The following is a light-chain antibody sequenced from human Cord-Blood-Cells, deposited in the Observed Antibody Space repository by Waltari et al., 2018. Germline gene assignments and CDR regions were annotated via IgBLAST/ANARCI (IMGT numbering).Light chain of an antibody. J-gene: IGKJ5*01. V-gene: IGKV3D-7*01. CDR3: QQDYNLIT. CDR1: QSVSSSY. Sequence: EIVMTQSPATLSLSPGERATLSCRASQSVSSSYLSWYQQKPGQAPRLLIYGACTRATGIPARFSGSGSGTDFTLTISSLQPEDFAVYYCQQDYNLITFGQGTRLEIK. CDR2: GAC.